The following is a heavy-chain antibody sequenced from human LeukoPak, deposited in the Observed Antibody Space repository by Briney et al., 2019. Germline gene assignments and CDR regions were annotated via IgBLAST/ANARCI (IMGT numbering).Heavy chain of an antibody. D-gene: IGHD5-12*01. CDR1: GGSISSGDYY. V-gene: IGHV4-30-4*01. J-gene: IGHJ4*02. CDR3: ARGNIVATDFDY. Sequence: SETLSPTCTVSGGSISSGDYYWSWIRQPPGKGLEWIGYIYYSGSTYYNPSLKSRVTISVDTSKNQFSLKLSSVTAADTAVYYCARGNIVATDFDYWGQGTLVTVSS. CDR2: IYYSGST.